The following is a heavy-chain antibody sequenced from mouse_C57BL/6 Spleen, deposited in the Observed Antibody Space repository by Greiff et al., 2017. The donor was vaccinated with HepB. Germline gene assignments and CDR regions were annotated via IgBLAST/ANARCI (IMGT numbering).Heavy chain of an antibody. CDR1: GYAFSSYW. V-gene: IGHV1-80*01. J-gene: IGHJ4*01. CDR2: IYPGDGDT. D-gene: IGHD1-1*01. CDR3: ARPLYYGSSYAMDY. Sequence: QVQLKQSGAELVKPGASVKISCKASGYAFSSYWMNWVKQRPGKGLEWIGQIYPGDGDTNYNGKFKGKATLTADKSSSTAYMQLSSLTSEDSAVYFCARPLYYGSSYAMDYWGQGTSVTVSS.